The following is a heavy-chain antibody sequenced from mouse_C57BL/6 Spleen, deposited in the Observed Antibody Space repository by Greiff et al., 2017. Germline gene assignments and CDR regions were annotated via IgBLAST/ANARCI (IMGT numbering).Heavy chain of an antibody. J-gene: IGHJ1*03. Sequence: QVQLQQPGAELVKPGASVKLSCKASGYTFTSYWMQWVKQRPGQGLEWIGEIDPSDSYTNYKQKFKGKATLTVDTSSSTAYMQLSSLTSEDSAVYYCARRRGYYGSSYEYFDVWGTGTTVTVAS. CDR3: ARRRGYYGSSYEYFDV. V-gene: IGHV1-50*01. D-gene: IGHD1-1*01. CDR2: IDPSDSYT. CDR1: GYTFTSYW.